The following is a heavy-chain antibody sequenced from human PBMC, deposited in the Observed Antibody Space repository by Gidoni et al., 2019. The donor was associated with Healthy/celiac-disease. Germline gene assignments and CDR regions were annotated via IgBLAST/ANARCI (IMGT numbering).Heavy chain of an antibody. CDR1: GGPISSYY. V-gene: IGHV4-4*07. CDR2: IYTSGST. J-gene: IGHJ4*02. Sequence: QVQLQESGPGLVKPSETLSLTCTVSGGPISSYYWSWIRQPAGKGLEWIGRIYTSGSTNYNPSLKSRVTMSVDTSKNQFSLKLSSVTAADTAVYYCARDLRYYDSSGYDYWGQGTLVTVSS. CDR3: ARDLRYYDSSGYDY. D-gene: IGHD3-22*01.